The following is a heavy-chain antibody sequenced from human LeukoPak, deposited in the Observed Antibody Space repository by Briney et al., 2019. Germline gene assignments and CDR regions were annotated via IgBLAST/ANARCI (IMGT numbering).Heavy chain of an antibody. CDR2: INHSGST. V-gene: IGHV4-34*01. CDR1: GGSFGGYY. CDR3: ARVRGLLLWFGELLYPNWFDP. J-gene: IGHJ5*02. D-gene: IGHD3-10*01. Sequence: NPSETLSLTCAVYGGSFGGYYWSWIRQPPGKGLEWIGEINHSGSTNYNPSLKSRVTISVDTSKNQFSLKLSSVTAADTAVYYCARVRGLLLWFGELLYPNWFDPWGQGTLVTVSS.